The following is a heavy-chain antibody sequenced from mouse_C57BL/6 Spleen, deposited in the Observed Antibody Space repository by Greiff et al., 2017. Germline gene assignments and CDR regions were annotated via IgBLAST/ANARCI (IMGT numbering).Heavy chain of an antibody. D-gene: IGHD2-3*01. Sequence: QVQLQQSGAALLKPGASVKLSCKATGYKFTGYWLEWVKQRPGHGLEWIGVILPGSGSTNSNEKFKGKATFTADTSSNTAYKQLSSLTTEESAIYYWSRGGLLRYVDVWGTGTTVTVAS. J-gene: IGHJ1*03. CDR2: ILPGSGST. CDR1: GYKFTGYW. CDR3: SRGGLLRYVDV. V-gene: IGHV1-9*01.